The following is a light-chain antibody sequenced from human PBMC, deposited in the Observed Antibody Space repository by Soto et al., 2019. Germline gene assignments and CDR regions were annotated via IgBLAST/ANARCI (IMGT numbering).Light chain of an antibody. CDR1: QTINTW. V-gene: IGKV1-5*03. CDR3: QQYNTFPHT. J-gene: IGKJ2*01. Sequence: DIQMTQSPSTLSASVGDRVTITCRASQTINTWLAWYQQKPGKAPKVLIYKASSLESGVPSRFSGSGSGTEFTLTISSLQPDDFATYSCQQYNTFPHTFGQGTKLEIK. CDR2: KAS.